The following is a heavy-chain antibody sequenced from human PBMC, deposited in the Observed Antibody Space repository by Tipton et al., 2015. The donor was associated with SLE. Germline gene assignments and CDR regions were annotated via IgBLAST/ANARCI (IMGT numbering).Heavy chain of an antibody. J-gene: IGHJ4*02. V-gene: IGHV4-39*07. CDR2: VLYSGST. D-gene: IGHD4-11*01. CDR3: AREIDYRYDS. Sequence: TLSLTCTVLGGSISRINYYWGWIRQPPGKGLEWIGSVLYSGSTYYNPSLESRVTLSVDSSRNQLSLRLTSVTAADTAVYYCAREIDYRYDSWGQGALVTVSS. CDR1: GGSISRINYY.